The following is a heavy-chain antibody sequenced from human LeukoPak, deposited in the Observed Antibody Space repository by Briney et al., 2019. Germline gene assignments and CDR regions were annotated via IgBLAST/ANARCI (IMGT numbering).Heavy chain of an antibody. CDR3: ASSGGNSLFPRHYYYYGMDV. J-gene: IGHJ6*02. CDR1: GGTFSSYA. D-gene: IGHD4-23*01. V-gene: IGHV1-69*13. CDR2: IIPIFGTA. Sequence: GASVKVSCKASGGTFSSYAISWVRQAPGQGLEWMGGIIPIFGTANYAQKFQGRVTITADESTSTAYMELSSPRSEDTAVYYCASSGGNSLFPRHYYYYGMDVWGHGTTVTVSS.